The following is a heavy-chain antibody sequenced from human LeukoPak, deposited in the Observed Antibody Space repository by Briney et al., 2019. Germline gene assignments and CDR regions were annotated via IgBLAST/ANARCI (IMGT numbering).Heavy chain of an antibody. CDR3: ATEMTSVVPDY. CDR2: FDPENDER. V-gene: IGHV1-24*01. CDR1: GQSLSEST. Sequence: ASVKVSCKVSGQSLSESTMHWVRQAPGKGLEWLGGFDPENDERMYARNFRGRVTMTEDTSTDTAYMELSSLRSEDTAVYFCATEMTSVVPDYWGQGTLVTVSS. D-gene: IGHD4-11*01. J-gene: IGHJ4*02.